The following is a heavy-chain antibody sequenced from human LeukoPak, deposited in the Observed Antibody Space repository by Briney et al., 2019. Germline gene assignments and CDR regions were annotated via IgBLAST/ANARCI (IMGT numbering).Heavy chain of an antibody. CDR1: GGTFSSYA. V-gene: IGHV1-69*05. CDR2: IIPIFGTA. J-gene: IGHJ4*02. CDR3: ARGYSGSYYHGLFDY. Sequence: SVKVSCKASGGTFSSYAISWVRQAPGQGREWMGGIIPIFGTANYAQKFQGRVTITTDESTSTAYMELSSLRSEDTAVYYCARGYSGSYYHGLFDYWGQGTLVTVSS. D-gene: IGHD1-26*01.